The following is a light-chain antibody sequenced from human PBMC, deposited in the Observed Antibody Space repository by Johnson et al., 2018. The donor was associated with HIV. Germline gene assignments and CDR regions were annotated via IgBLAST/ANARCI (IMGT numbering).Light chain of an antibody. CDR1: SSNIGNNY. CDR2: DNN. J-gene: IGLJ1*01. CDR3: GTWHSSLSAGLYV. V-gene: IGLV1-51*01. Sequence: QSVLTQPPSVSAAPGQKVTISCSGSSSNIGNNYVSWYQQLPGTAPKLLIYDNNKRPSGIPDRFSGSKSGTSATLGITGLQTGAEADYYCGTWHSSLSAGLYVFGTGTKVTVL.